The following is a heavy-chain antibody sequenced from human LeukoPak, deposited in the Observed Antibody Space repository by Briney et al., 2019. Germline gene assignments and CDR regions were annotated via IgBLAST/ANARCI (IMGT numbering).Heavy chain of an antibody. CDR1: GFTFSSSW. Sequence: SGGSLRLSCAASGFTFSSSWMHWVRQAPGKGLVWVSRIKNDGSSTTYADSVKGRFTISRDNVKNTLYLQMNSRRVEDTALYYCAREDSSGAFDIWGQGTMVTVSS. J-gene: IGHJ3*02. V-gene: IGHV3-74*01. CDR3: AREDSSGAFDI. CDR2: IKNDGSST. D-gene: IGHD3-22*01.